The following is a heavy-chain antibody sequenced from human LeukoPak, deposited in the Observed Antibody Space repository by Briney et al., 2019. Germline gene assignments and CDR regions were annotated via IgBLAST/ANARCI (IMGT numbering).Heavy chain of an antibody. CDR1: GFTYSDYG. Sequence: GGSLRLSCAASGFTYSDYGMHWVRQAPGRGLEGGAFILNHGTWSYYPDSVKGRLTISRDNSRNTLYLQMNSVRLEDTAIYYCVKGGSISHNWFDSWGQGTLVTVSS. CDR2: ILNHGTWS. V-gene: IGHV3-30*02. D-gene: IGHD3-16*01. J-gene: IGHJ5*01. CDR3: VKGGSISHNWFDS.